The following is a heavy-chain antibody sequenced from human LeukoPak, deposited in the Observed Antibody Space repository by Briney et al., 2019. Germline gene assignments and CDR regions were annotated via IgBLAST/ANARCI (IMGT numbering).Heavy chain of an antibody. CDR1: GGTFSSYA. V-gene: IGHV1-69*04. CDR3: ASANRAYCSSTSCYASGY. D-gene: IGHD2-2*01. Sequence: SVKVSCKASGGTFSSYAISWVRQAPGQGLEWMGRIIPILGIANYAQKFQGRVTITADKSTSTAYMELSSLRSEDTAVYYCASANRAYCSSTSCYASGYWGQGTLVTVSS. J-gene: IGHJ4*02. CDR2: IIPILGIA.